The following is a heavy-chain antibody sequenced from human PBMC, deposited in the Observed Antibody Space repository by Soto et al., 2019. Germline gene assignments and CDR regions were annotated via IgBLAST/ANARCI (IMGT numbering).Heavy chain of an antibody. J-gene: IGHJ5*02. CDR1: GYTFTSYA. D-gene: IGHD3-22*01. V-gene: IGHV1-3*01. CDR3: ARDPHYYDRSGYWINWFDP. CDR2: INAGNGNT. Sequence: ASVKVSCKASGYTFTSYAMHWVRQAPGQRLEWMGWINAGNGNTKYSQKFQGRVTITRDTSASTAYMELSSLRSEDTAVYYCARDPHYYDRSGYWINWFDPWGQGTLVTVSS.